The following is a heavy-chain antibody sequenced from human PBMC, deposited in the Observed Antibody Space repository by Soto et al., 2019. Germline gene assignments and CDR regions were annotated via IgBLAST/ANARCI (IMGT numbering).Heavy chain of an antibody. CDR2: IFDSGIT. Sequence: PSETLSLTCTVSGGSIRSSLYYWSWIRQPPGKGLEWIGYIFDSGITHYTPSLKSRVAMSVDTSKNQFSLNLTSVTAADTAVYFCASQFCSGGACFNWFDPWGHGTLV. V-gene: IGHV4-30-4*01. J-gene: IGHJ5*02. CDR1: GGSIRSSLYY. CDR3: ASQFCSGGACFNWFDP. D-gene: IGHD2-21*02.